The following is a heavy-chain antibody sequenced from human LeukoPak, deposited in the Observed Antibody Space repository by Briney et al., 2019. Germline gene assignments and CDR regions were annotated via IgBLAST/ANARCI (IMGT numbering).Heavy chain of an antibody. CDR1: GFTFSSYS. CDR2: ISNSGGST. Sequence: GGSLRLSCAASGFTFSSYSMNWVRQAPGKGLEWVSTISNSGGSTYNADSVKGRFTISRDNSKNTLYLQMNSLRVEDTAVYFCANSYTVTTSPFDYWGQGTLVSVSS. J-gene: IGHJ4*02. CDR3: ANSYTVTTSPFDY. V-gene: IGHV3-23*01. D-gene: IGHD4-17*01.